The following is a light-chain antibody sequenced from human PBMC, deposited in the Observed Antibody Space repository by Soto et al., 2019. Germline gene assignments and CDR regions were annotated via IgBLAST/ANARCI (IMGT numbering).Light chain of an antibody. V-gene: IGLV2-14*01. Sequence: QSVLTQPASVSGSPGQSIIISCTGTSSDVGGYNYVSWFQQHPGKAPKLKIYEVSNRPSGVSNRFSGSKSGNTASLTISELQAEDEADYYCTSFTTISTWVFGGGTKVTVL. CDR1: SSDVGGYNY. CDR2: EVS. CDR3: TSFTTISTWV. J-gene: IGLJ3*02.